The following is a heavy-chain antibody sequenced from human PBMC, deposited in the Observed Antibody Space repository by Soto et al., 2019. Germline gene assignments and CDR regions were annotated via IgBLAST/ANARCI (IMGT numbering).Heavy chain of an antibody. D-gene: IGHD6-6*01. CDR2: IYSGGST. CDR3: AARIAAPNDSYYYYCMDV. Sequence: SLRLSCAASGFTVSSNYMSWVRQAPGKGLEWVSVIYSGGSTYYADSVKGRFTISRDNSKNTLYLQMNSLRAEDTAVYYCAARIAAPNDSYYYYCMDVWGKGTTVTVSS. J-gene: IGHJ6*03. V-gene: IGHV3-66*01. CDR1: GFTVSSNY.